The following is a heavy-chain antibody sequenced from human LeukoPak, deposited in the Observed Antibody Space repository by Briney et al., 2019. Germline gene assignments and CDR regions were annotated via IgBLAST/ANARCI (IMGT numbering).Heavy chain of an antibody. Sequence: GGSLRLSCVASGFTFSSYEMNWVRQAPGKGLEWVSYISSSGSSVNYADSVKGRFTISRDNAKNSLYLQMNSLRDEDTAVYYCARGGTYCPDYWGQGTLVTVSS. V-gene: IGHV3-48*03. D-gene: IGHD1-26*01. J-gene: IGHJ4*02. CDR1: GFTFSSYE. CDR3: ARGGTYCPDY. CDR2: ISSSGSSV.